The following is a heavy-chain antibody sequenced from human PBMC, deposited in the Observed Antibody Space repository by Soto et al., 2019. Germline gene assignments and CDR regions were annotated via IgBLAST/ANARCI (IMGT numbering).Heavy chain of an antibody. D-gene: IGHD3-22*01. CDR3: ARGVPYYYENTGHCYFDY. V-gene: IGHV4-59*01. J-gene: IGHJ4*02. CDR2: IYYSGST. CDR1: GASISNYY. Sequence: SETLSLTCTVSGASISNYYWSWIRQPPGKGLEWIGYIYYSGSTNYNPSLKSRVTTSVDTSKNQFSLNLSSVTAADTAVYYCARGVPYYYENTGHCYFDYWGQGTLVTVSS.